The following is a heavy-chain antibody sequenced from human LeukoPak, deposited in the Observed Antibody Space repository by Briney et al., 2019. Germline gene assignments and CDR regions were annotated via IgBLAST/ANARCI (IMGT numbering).Heavy chain of an antibody. Sequence: SETLSLTCAVYGGSFSGYYWSWIRQPPGKGLEWIGYTYYSGSTNYNPSLKSRVTISVDTSKNQFSLKLSSVTAADTAVYYCARWIAAAGNDAFDIWGQGTMVTVSS. CDR2: TYYSGST. D-gene: IGHD6-13*01. V-gene: IGHV4-59*01. CDR3: ARWIAAAGNDAFDI. CDR1: GGSFSGYY. J-gene: IGHJ3*02.